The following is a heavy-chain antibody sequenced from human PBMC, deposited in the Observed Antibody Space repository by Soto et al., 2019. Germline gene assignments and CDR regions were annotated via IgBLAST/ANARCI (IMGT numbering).Heavy chain of an antibody. CDR1: GFTFSAYV. J-gene: IGHJ5*02. V-gene: IGHV3-23*01. Sequence: EVEVLESGGGLVQPGGSLRLSCAASGFTFSAYVMSWVRQAPGKGLEWVSSITSSGGGTYYADSVKGRFTVSRDNSKNTVYLQMNSLRADDAAVYYCAKGLGASFPFSRWSDPWGQGTQVTVSS. CDR3: AKGLGASFPFSRWSDP. D-gene: IGHD3-16*01. CDR2: ITSSGGGT.